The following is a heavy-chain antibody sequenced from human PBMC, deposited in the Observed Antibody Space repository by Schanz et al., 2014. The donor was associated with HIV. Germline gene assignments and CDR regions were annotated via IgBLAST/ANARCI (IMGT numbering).Heavy chain of an antibody. CDR1: RFTFSVYA. CDR3: ARDSAMDYFDF. V-gene: IGHV3-21*01. Sequence: EVQLVESGGGLVKPGGSLRLSCAASRFTFSVYAMNWVRQAPGKGLEWVSCISWNSGSIGYADSVKGRFAISRDNAKNSLFLQMNSLRAEDTAVYYCARDSAMDYFDFWGQGTLVTVSS. CDR2: ISWNSGSI. J-gene: IGHJ4*02.